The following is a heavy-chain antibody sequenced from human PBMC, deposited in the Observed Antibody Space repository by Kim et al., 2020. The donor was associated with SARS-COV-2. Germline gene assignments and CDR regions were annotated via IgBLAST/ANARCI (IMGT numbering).Heavy chain of an antibody. Sequence: GGSLRLSCAASGFTFDDYTMHWVRQAPGKGLEWVSLISWDGGSTYYADSLNGRFTISRDNSKKSLYLQMHSLRTEDTALYYCAKDGARDPANHRGGEFDYWGQGTLVTVSS. J-gene: IGHJ4*02. V-gene: IGHV3-43*01. CDR2: ISWDGGST. CDR3: AKDGARDPANHRGGEFDY. D-gene: IGHD3-10*01. CDR1: GFTFDDYT.